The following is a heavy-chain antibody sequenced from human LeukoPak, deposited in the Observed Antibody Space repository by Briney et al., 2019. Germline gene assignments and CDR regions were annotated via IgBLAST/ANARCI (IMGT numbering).Heavy chain of an antibody. CDR3: ARGYSQYFLDY. CDR1: GGSITNYF. CDR2: IYSDGSI. V-gene: IGHV4-59*01. Sequence: PSETLSLTCTVSGGSITNYFWSWIRRPPGKGLEWIGYIYSDGSINYNPPLKSRVTISLDTSKNQFSLKVISVTAADTAVYYCARGYSQYFLDYWGQGTLVTVSS. D-gene: IGHD2-15*01. J-gene: IGHJ4*02.